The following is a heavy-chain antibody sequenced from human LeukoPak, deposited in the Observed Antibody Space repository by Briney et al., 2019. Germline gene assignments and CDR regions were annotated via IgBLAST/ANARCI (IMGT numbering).Heavy chain of an antibody. D-gene: IGHD2-15*01. CDR2: LNVDGGT. Sequence: GGSLRLSCAASGFTFSSYLMNWVRQAPGNGLEWVSTLNVDGGTFYADSVKGRFTISRDNSKNTLYLQIHSPRAEDTAVYYCASRAPCSGDTCYGLTYWGQGTLVTVSS. CDR1: GFTFSSYL. J-gene: IGHJ4*02. V-gene: IGHV3-23*01. CDR3: ASRAPCSGDTCYGLTY.